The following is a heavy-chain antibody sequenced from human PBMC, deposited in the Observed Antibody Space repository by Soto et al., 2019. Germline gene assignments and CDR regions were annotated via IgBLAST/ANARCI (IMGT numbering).Heavy chain of an antibody. V-gene: IGHV3-30-3*01. CDR3: ARDQGGTTLYYHGMDV. CDR2: ISYDGSNK. Sequence: QVQLVESGGGVVQPGRSQRLSCAASGFPFRSYAMHWVRQAPGQGLEWVALISYDGSNKYYADSVKGRFTISRDNSKNTLYLQMNSLSPEDTAVYHCARDQGGTTLYYHGMDVWGQGTTVTVSS. CDR1: GFPFRSYA. J-gene: IGHJ6*02. D-gene: IGHD1-7*01.